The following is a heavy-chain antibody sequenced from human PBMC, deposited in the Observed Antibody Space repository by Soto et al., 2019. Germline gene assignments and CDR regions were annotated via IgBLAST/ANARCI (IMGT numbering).Heavy chain of an antibody. D-gene: IGHD3-10*01. CDR3: APRPGGGGY. Sequence: EVQLVESGGGLIQPGGSLRLSCAVSGFTVSNNYMSWVRQAPGKGLEGVSVIYSGGYTAYGDSVKGRFTISRDNSKTPLYLKRNSRGAADTAVFYGAPRPGGGGYWGQGTLVTVSS. J-gene: IGHJ4*02. CDR2: IYSGGYT. CDR1: GFTVSNNY. V-gene: IGHV3-53*01.